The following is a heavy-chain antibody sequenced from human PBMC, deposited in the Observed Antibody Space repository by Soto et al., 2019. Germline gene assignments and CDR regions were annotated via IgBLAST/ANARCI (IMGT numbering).Heavy chain of an antibody. V-gene: IGHV3-23*01. CDR1: GFTFSSYA. J-gene: IGHJ4*02. D-gene: IGHD6-13*01. CDR2: ISGSGGST. CDR3: AKVDECSSWLFRPYFDY. Sequence: EVQLLESGGGLVQPGVSLRLSCAASGFTFSSYAMSWVRQAPGKGLEWVSAISGSGGSTYYADSVKGRFTISRDNSKNTLYLQMNSLRAEDTAVYYCAKVDECSSWLFRPYFDYWGQGTLVTVSS.